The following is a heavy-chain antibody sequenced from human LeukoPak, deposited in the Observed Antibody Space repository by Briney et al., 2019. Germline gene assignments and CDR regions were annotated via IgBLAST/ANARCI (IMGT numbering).Heavy chain of an antibody. Sequence: GGSLRLSCAASGFTSTSYFMTWVRQAPGKGLEWVSAVDGDDRTFYADSVKGRFTISRDNSKNTLYLQMNSLRAEDTAVYYCAKVGYSSSIYDYWGQGTLVTVS. D-gene: IGHD6-13*01. CDR1: GFTSTSYF. V-gene: IGHV3-23*01. CDR3: AKVGYSSSIYDY. J-gene: IGHJ4*02. CDR2: VDGDDRT.